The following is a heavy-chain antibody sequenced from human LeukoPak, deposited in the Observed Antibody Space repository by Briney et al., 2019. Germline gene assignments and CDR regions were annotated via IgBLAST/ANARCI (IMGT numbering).Heavy chain of an antibody. Sequence: GGSLRLSCAASGFTFSNAWMSWVRQAPGKGLEWVGRIKSKTDGGTTDYAAPVKGRFTISRDDSKNTLYLQMKSLKTEDTGVYYCTKTLLNFDWSPGWFDPWGQGTLVTVSS. CDR3: TKTLLNFDWSPGWFDP. V-gene: IGHV3-15*01. CDR1: GFTFSNAW. J-gene: IGHJ5*02. CDR2: IKSKTDGGTT. D-gene: IGHD3-9*01.